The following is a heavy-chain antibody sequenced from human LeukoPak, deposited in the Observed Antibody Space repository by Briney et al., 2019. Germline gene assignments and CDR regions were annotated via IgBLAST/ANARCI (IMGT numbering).Heavy chain of an antibody. J-gene: IGHJ3*02. CDR3: ARIQLERPFDAFDI. CDR2: INTNTGNP. D-gene: IGHD1-1*01. Sequence: GASVKVSCKGSGYTFTRYYIHWGRQAPGQGVEWVGWINTNTGNPTYAQGFTGRFVFSLDTSVGTAYLQISSLKAEDTAVYYCARIQLERPFDAFDIWGQGTMVTVSS. CDR1: GYTFTRYY. V-gene: IGHV7-4-1*02.